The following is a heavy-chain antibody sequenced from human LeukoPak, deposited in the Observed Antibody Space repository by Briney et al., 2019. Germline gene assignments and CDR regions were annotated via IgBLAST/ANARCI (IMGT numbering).Heavy chain of an antibody. Sequence: GGSLRLSCAASGFTFSSYAMSWVRQAPGKGLEWVSAISGSGGSTYYADSVKGRFTISRDNSKNTLYLQMNSLRAEDTAVYYCAKDRSRYYDFWSGYYSGYNWFDPWGQGTLVTVSS. CDR1: GFTFSSYA. CDR2: ISGSGGST. CDR3: AKDRSRYYDFWSGYYSGYNWFDP. J-gene: IGHJ5*02. D-gene: IGHD3-3*01. V-gene: IGHV3-23*01.